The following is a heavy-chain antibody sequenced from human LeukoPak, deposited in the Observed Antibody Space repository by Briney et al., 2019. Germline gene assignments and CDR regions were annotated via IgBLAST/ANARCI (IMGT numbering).Heavy chain of an antibody. CDR2: ISGSGGST. D-gene: IGHD4-17*01. Sequence: GGSLRLSCAASGFTLSSYSMNWVRQAPGKGLEWVSAISGSGGSTYYADSVKGRFTISRDNSKNTLYLQMNSLRAEDTAVYYCVRGDTVTTDLDYWGQGTLVTVSS. CDR3: VRGDTVTTDLDY. J-gene: IGHJ4*02. CDR1: GFTLSSYS. V-gene: IGHV3-23*01.